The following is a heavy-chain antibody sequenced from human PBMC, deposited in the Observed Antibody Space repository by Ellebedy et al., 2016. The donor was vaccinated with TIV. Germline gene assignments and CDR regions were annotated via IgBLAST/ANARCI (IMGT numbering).Heavy chain of an antibody. J-gene: IGHJ4*02. CDR3: ARLRYYDFWSGHSTHFDY. V-gene: IGHV4-59*08. CDR1: GGSISSYY. D-gene: IGHD3-3*01. CDR2: IYYIGST. Sequence: MPGGSLRLSCTVSGGSISSYYWSWIRQPPGKGLEWIGYIYYIGSTNYNPSLKSRVTISVDTSKNQPSLKLSSLTAADTAVYYCARLRYYDFWSGHSTHFDYWGQGTLVTVSS.